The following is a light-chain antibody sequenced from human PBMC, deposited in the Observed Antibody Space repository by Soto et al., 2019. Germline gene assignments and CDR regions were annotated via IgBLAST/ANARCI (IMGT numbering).Light chain of an antibody. V-gene: IGLV1-51*01. CDR1: SSNIGSNY. Sequence: QSVLTQPPSVSAAPGQTVTISCSGSSSNIGSNYLSWYQQLPGRPPKLVIYDNGKRPSGIPDRFPGSKSGSSATLGVTGLQTGDEADYYCGTWDSDLSAEVFGGGTKLTVL. CDR2: DNG. J-gene: IGLJ3*02. CDR3: GTWDSDLSAEV.